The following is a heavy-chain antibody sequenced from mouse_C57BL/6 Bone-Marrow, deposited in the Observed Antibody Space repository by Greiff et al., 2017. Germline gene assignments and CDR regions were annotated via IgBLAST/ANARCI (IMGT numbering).Heavy chain of an antibody. D-gene: IGHD3-2*02. CDR3: ARGGDSSGYVNY. CDR1: GYTFTSYW. CDR2: IYPGSGST. V-gene: IGHV1-55*01. J-gene: IGHJ2*01. Sequence: VQLQQPGAELVKPGASVKMSCKASGYTFTSYWITWVKQRPGQGLEWIGDIYPGSGSTNYNEKFKSKATLTVDTSSSTAYMQLSSLTSEDSAVYYCARGGDSSGYVNYWGQGTTLTVSS.